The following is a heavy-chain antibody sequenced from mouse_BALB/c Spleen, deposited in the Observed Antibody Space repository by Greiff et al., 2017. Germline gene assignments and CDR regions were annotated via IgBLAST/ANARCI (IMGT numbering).Heavy chain of an antibody. CDR2: ISSGGSYT. J-gene: IGHJ3*01. CDR3: TRGNYGSSSWFAY. V-gene: IGHV5-6-4*01. CDR1: GFTFSSYT. D-gene: IGHD1-1*01. Sequence: EVNVVESGGGLVKPGGSLKLSCAASGFTFSSYTMSWVRQTPEKRLEWVATISSGGSYTYYPDSVKGRFTISRDNAKNTLYLQMSSLKSEDTAMYYCTRGNYGSSSWFAYWGQGTLVTVSA.